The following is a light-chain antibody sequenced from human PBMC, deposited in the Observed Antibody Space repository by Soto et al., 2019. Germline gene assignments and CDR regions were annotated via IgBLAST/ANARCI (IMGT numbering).Light chain of an antibody. CDR2: LNSDGSH. CDR3: QTWGTVV. J-gene: IGLJ2*01. Sequence: QTVVTQSPSASASLGASVKLTCTLSSGHSSYAIAWHQQQPEKGPRYLMKLNSDGSHSKGDGIPDRFSGSSSGAERYLTISSLRSEDEADYYCQTWGTVVFGGGTKLTVL. V-gene: IGLV4-69*01. CDR1: SGHSSYA.